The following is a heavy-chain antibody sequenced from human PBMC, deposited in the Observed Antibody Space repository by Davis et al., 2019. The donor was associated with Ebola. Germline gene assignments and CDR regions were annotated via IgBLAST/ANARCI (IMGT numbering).Heavy chain of an antibody. CDR3: ARGREDVDTAMVIQDYYYGMDV. D-gene: IGHD5-18*01. Sequence: SVKVSCKASGGTFSSYAISWVRQAPGQGLEWMGGIIPIFGTANYAQKFQGRVTITADESTSTAYMELSSLRSEDTAVYYCARGREDVDTAMVIQDYYYGMDVWGQGTTVTVSS. CDR1: GGTFSSYA. J-gene: IGHJ6*02. V-gene: IGHV1-69*13. CDR2: IIPIFGTA.